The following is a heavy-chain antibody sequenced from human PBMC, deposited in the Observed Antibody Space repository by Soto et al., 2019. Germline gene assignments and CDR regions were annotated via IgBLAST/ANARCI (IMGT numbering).Heavy chain of an antibody. J-gene: IGHJ4*02. CDR1: GFTFSGYN. D-gene: IGHD3-3*01. CDR3: AREGKPAFGDVLGPFDY. V-gene: IGHV3-48*02. CDR2: INRNNGGV. Sequence: EVQLVESGGGLGQPGGSLRLSCAASGFTFSGYNMNWVRQAPGRGLEWVSYINRNNGGVSYADSVKGRFTISRDNAKNSMSMQMNSLRDEDTAAYYCAREGKPAFGDVLGPFDYWGQGILVTVSS.